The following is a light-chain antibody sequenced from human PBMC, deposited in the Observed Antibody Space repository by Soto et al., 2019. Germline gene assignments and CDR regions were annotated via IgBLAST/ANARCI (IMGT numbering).Light chain of an antibody. V-gene: IGLV1-51*01. Sequence: QAVVTQPPSVSAAPGQRVTISGSGTSSNIASNYVSWYQQFPGTAPRLLIYDDNKRPSGIPDRFSASKSGTSATLGITGLQSGDEADYYCGTWDSSLSGGVFGTGTKLTVL. CDR1: SSNIASNY. CDR2: DDN. CDR3: GTWDSSLSGGV. J-gene: IGLJ1*01.